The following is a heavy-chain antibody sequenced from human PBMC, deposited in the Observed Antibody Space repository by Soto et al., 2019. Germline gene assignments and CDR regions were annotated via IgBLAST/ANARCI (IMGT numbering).Heavy chain of an antibody. CDR2: IYYSGST. Sequence: SETLSLTCTVSGGSISSSSYYWGWIRQPPGKGLEWIGSIYYSGSTYYNPSLKSRVTISIDTSKNQFSLRLTSVTAADTAVYYCVRDRGGGSGKYYVSMGMDVWGRGTTVTVSS. CDR3: VRDRGGGSGKYYVSMGMDV. D-gene: IGHD3-10*01. J-gene: IGHJ6*02. V-gene: IGHV4-39*07. CDR1: GGSISSSSYY.